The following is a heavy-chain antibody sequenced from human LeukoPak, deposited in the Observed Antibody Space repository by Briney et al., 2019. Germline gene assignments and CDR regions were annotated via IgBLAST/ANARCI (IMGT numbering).Heavy chain of an antibody. Sequence: ASVKVSCKASGYTFTDYYMHWVRQAPGQGLEWVGWIHRDSGGTKYAQKFQGRVTITRDTSISTAYMELSRLTSDDTAMYWCARERESRGVSARDPWGEGTLVTVSS. V-gene: IGHV1-2*02. J-gene: IGHJ5*02. CDR2: IHRDSGGT. D-gene: IGHD2-8*02. CDR1: GYTFTDYY. CDR3: ARERESRGVSARDP.